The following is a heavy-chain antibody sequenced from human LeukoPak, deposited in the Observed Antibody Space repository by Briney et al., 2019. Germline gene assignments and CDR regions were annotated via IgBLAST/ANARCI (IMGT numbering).Heavy chain of an antibody. CDR3: ASELIYYCGGDCHLLDY. CDR2: ISAYNGNT. J-gene: IGHJ4*02. V-gene: IGHV1-18*01. Sequence: ASVKVSCKASGYTFASYGISWVRQAPGQGLEWLGWISAYNGNTNYALKLQGRVTMTTDTSTSTAYMELRSLRSDDTAVYYCASELIYYCGGDCHLLDYWGQGTLVTVSS. CDR1: GYTFASYG. D-gene: IGHD2-21*01.